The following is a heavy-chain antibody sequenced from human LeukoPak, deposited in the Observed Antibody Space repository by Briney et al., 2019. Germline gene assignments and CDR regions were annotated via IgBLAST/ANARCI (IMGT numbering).Heavy chain of an antibody. CDR1: GGSFSGYY. CDR3: ARGYGDNSGAFDI. V-gene: IGHV4-34*01. D-gene: IGHD4-23*01. J-gene: IGHJ3*02. CDR2: INHSGST. Sequence: PSETLSLTCAVYGGSFSGYYWSWIRQPPGKGLEWIGEINHSGSTNYNPSLKSRVTISVDTSKNQFSLKLNSVTAADTAVYYCARGYGDNSGAFDIWGQGTMVTVSS.